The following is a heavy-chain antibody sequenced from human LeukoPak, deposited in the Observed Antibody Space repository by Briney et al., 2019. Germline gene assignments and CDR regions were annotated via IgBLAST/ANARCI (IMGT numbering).Heavy chain of an antibody. Sequence: SETLSLTRAVYGGSFSGYYWSWIRQPPGKGLEWIGEIIHSGSTNYNPSLKSRVTISVDTSKNQFSLKLSSLTAADTAVYYCARGLRRGYYDSSGYPPLIFDYWGQGTLVTVSS. CDR2: IIHSGST. V-gene: IGHV4-34*01. D-gene: IGHD3-22*01. CDR3: ARGLRRGYYDSSGYPPLIFDY. CDR1: GGSFSGYY. J-gene: IGHJ4*02.